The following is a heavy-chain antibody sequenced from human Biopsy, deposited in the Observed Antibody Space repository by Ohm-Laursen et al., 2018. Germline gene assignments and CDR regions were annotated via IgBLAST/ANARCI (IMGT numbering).Heavy chain of an antibody. CDR1: GDAFLDYY. CDR2: IYPNSGDT. V-gene: IGHV1-2*02. J-gene: IGHJ4*02. CDR3: ARDLLEWSLPS. Sequence: ASAKVSCNASGDAFLDYYLHWVRQAPGQGLEWMGSIYPNSGDTDFAQKFQGRVSMTRDTSVSTAYLELSSLRSDDTAIYYCARDLLEWSLPSWGQGTLVTVSS. D-gene: IGHD3-3*01.